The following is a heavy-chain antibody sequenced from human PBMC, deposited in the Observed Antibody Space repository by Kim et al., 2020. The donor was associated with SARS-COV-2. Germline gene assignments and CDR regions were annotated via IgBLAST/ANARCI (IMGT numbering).Heavy chain of an antibody. Sequence: VKGRFNISRDNSKTTLYLQMNSLRAEDTAVYYCAKFSIFGVVIEEGYFDYWGQGTLVTVSS. D-gene: IGHD3-3*01. CDR3: AKFSIFGVVIEEGYFDY. J-gene: IGHJ4*02. V-gene: IGHV3-23*01.